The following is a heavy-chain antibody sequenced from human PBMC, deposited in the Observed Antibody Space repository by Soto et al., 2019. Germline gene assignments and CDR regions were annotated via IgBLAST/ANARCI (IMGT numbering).Heavy chain of an antibody. CDR1: GYNFTGYY. CDR2: INPKTGDT. J-gene: IGHJ4*02. D-gene: IGHD6-6*01. Sequence: QMQLVQSGAEARKPGASVKVSCKTSGYNFTGYYLNWVRQAPGRGLEWVGWINPKTGDTNNAQKFQGRVTMTTDTSISTGYMELSGLKSDDTAVYYCVTGDHLVRWGQGTRVTVSP. CDR3: VTGDHLVR. V-gene: IGHV1-2*02.